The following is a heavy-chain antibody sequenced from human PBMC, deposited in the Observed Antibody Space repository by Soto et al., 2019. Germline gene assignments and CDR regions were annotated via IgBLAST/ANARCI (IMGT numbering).Heavy chain of an antibody. CDR1: GGSISGYY. J-gene: IGHJ4*02. D-gene: IGHD5-18*01. Sequence: PSETLSLTCSVSGGSISGYYWSWIRQTPEKGLEWIGYIYYSGSTNYNPSLTSRVTMSVDTSKNQFSLKLSSVTAADTAVYYCARHRYSYGVYYFDYWGQGTLVTVSS. CDR3: ARHRYSYGVYYFDY. V-gene: IGHV4-59*08. CDR2: IYYSGST.